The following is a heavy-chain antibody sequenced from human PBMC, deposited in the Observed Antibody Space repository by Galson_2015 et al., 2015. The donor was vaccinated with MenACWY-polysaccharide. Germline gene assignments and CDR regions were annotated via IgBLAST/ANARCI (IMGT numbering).Heavy chain of an antibody. CDR1: GFSFNTYG. CDR3: SVHGSSSPFADC. Sequence: SLRLSCAASGFSFNTYGMHWVRQAPDKGLEWVAFIQYDGNNKYYADSVKGRFTISRDNSKNTLYLQMNSLRAEDTAVYYCSVHGSSSPFADCWGQGTLVTVSS. D-gene: IGHD6-6*01. J-gene: IGHJ4*02. CDR2: IQYDGNNK. V-gene: IGHV3-30*02.